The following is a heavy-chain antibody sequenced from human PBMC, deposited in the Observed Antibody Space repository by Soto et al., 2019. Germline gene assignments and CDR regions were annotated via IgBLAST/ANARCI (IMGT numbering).Heavy chain of an antibody. J-gene: IGHJ4*02. V-gene: IGHV3-48*02. CDR2: ITGSSSTI. D-gene: IGHD2-2*02. Sequence: EVQLVESGGGLVQPGGSLRLSCAASGFTLSSFSMKWVRQAPGKGLEWVSYITGSSSTIYYADSVKGRFTISRDNAKNSLYLQMNSLRDEDTAVYYCASRSLYHDYWGQGTLVTVSS. CDR1: GFTLSSFS. CDR3: ASRSLYHDY.